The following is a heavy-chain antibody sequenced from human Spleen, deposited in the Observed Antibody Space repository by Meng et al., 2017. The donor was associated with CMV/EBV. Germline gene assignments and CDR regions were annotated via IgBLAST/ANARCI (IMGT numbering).Heavy chain of an antibody. Sequence: ASVKVSCKASGYSFSSYYIHWVRQAPGRGLEWVGTVNPRGGDTSNAQKFHGRVTMTRDTSTSTVYMELGSLRSEDTALYYCARQDQLLFGGAFDVWGQGTMVTVSS. D-gene: IGHD2-21*02. CDR1: GYSFSSYY. V-gene: IGHV1-46*01. CDR3: ARQDQLLFGGAFDV. CDR2: VNPRGGDT. J-gene: IGHJ3*01.